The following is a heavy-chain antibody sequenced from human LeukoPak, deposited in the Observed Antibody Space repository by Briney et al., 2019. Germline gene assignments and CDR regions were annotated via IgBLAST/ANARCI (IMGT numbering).Heavy chain of an antibody. J-gene: IGHJ3*02. D-gene: IGHD1-26*01. V-gene: IGHV4-31*03. CDR1: GGSLSSGGYY. Sequence: SETLSLTCTVSGGSLSSGGYYWSWIRQHPGKGLEWIGYIYYSGSTYYNPSLKSRVTISVDTSKNQFSLKLSSVTAADTAVYYCARRVSGTTSDAFDIWGQGTMVTVSS. CDR3: ARRVSGTTSDAFDI. CDR2: IYYSGST.